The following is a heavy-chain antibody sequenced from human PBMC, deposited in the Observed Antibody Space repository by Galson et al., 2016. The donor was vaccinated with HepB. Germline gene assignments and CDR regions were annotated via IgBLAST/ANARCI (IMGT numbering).Heavy chain of an antibody. CDR1: GFTFDDYA. D-gene: IGHD6-19*01. J-gene: IGHJ5*02. Sequence: SLRLSCAASGFTFDDYAMHWVRQAPGKGLEWVSGITWDGGRKVYVDSVRGRFTISRDNAKNSLYLEMNTLTTEDTALYYCAKDMARRGGVAVAGTQVAWGQGSLGIVSS. CDR2: ITWDGGRK. V-gene: IGHV3-9*01. CDR3: AKDMARRGGVAVAGTQVA.